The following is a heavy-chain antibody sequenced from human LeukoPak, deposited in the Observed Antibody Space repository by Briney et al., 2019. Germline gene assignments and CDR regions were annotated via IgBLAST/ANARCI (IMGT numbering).Heavy chain of an antibody. Sequence: PSETLSLTCTVSDGSISSHFWSWIRQPPGKGLEWIGYMHSSGSTSYNPSLRSRVTISADTSKNQFFLRLNSVTAADTAVYYCARDTSDYPYFFDYWGQGTLVTVSS. CDR3: ARDTSDYPYFFDY. V-gene: IGHV4-59*11. CDR2: MHSSGST. J-gene: IGHJ4*02. D-gene: IGHD4-11*01. CDR1: DGSISSHF.